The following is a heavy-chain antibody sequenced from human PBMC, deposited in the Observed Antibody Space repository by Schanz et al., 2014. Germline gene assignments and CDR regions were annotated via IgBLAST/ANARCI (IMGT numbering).Heavy chain of an antibody. V-gene: IGHV1-18*01. CDR1: GYTFTNSG. Sequence: QVQLVQSGAEVKKPGATVKVSCKASGYTFTNSGISWVRQAPGQGLEWMGWISDYNGNTKYPQKLQGRVTMTTDTSTSTAYMELRSLRADDTAVYYCARDAADFYDILTEEDYWGQGTLXTVSS. J-gene: IGHJ4*02. CDR2: ISDYNGNT. D-gene: IGHD3-9*01. CDR3: ARDAADFYDILTEEDY.